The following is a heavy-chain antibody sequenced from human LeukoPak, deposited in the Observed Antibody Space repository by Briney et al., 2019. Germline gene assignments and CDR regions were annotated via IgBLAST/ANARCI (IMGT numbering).Heavy chain of an antibody. D-gene: IGHD6-19*01. Sequence: SETLSLTCTVSSGSISSYYWNWIRQPPGKGLEWIGYIYYSGSTNYNPSLKSRVTISVDTSKNQFSLKLSSVTAADTAVYYCARGGWYPESFQHWGQGALVTVSS. CDR3: ARGGWYPESFQH. J-gene: IGHJ1*01. CDR1: SGSISSYY. V-gene: IGHV4-59*01. CDR2: IYYSGST.